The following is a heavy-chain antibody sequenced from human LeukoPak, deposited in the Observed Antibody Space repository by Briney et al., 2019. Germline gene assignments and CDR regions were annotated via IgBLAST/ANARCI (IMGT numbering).Heavy chain of an antibody. CDR1: GGSISSYY. CDR2: IYYSGST. CDR3: ARASIGYSYGYTIDY. J-gene: IGHJ4*02. D-gene: IGHD5-18*01. V-gene: IGHV4-59*01. Sequence: SQTLSLTCTVSGGSISSYYWSWIRQPPGKGLEWIGYIYYSGSTNYNPSLKSRVTISVDTSKNHFSLKLSSVTAADTAVYYCARASIGYSYGYTIDYWGQGTLVTVSS.